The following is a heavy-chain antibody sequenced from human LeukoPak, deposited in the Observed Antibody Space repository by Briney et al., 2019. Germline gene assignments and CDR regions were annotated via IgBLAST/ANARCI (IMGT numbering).Heavy chain of an antibody. V-gene: IGHV1-18*01. CDR3: ARARIMGAPTWWLDP. CDR1: GYTFTSYG. J-gene: IGHJ5*02. Sequence: ASVKVSCKASGYTFTSYGISWVRQAPGQGLEWMGWISAYNGNTNYAQKLQGRVTMTTDTSTSTAYMELRSLRSDDTAVYYCARARIMGAPTWWLDPWGQGTLVTVSS. CDR2: ISAYNGNT. D-gene: IGHD1-26*01.